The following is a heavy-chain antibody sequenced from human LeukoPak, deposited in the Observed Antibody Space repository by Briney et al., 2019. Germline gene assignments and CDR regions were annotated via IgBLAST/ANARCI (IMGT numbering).Heavy chain of an antibody. Sequence: PGRSLRLSCAASGFTFSNYWMHWVRQDPGKGLVWVSYINPDGSNTNYADSVKGRFTISRDNAKNALYLQMNSLRAEDTAVYYCAKDLHYGSADYWGQGTLVTVSS. V-gene: IGHV3-74*01. CDR1: GFTFSNYW. J-gene: IGHJ4*02. CDR3: AKDLHYGSADY. D-gene: IGHD3-10*01. CDR2: INPDGSNT.